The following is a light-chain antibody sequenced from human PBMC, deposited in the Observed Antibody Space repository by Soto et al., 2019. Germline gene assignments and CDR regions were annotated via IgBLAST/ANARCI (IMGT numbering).Light chain of an antibody. J-gene: IGLJ1*01. CDR1: SSDVGGYNY. Sequence: QSALTQPASVSGSPGQSITISCTGTSSDVGGYNYVSWYQQHPGKVPKLMIYEVSNRPSGVSNRFSGSKSVNTASLTISGLQAEDEADYYCSSYAGSDTDVFGTGTKLTVL. CDR3: SSYAGSDTDV. CDR2: EVS. V-gene: IGLV2-14*01.